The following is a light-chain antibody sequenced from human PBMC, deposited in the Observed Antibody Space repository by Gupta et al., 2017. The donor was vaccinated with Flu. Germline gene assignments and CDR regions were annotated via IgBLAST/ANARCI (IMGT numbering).Light chain of an antibody. CDR3: LLFYGGVHI. Sequence: QTVVTQEPSLTVSPGGTVTLTCASNTAAVTSDYFPNWFQRKPGQAPRALIYRTNNKHSWTPARFSGGLLGDKAALTLAGVQPEDEDDYFCLLFYGGVHIFGGGTKLTVL. V-gene: IGLV7-43*01. J-gene: IGLJ2*01. CDR1: TAAVTSDYF. CDR2: RTN.